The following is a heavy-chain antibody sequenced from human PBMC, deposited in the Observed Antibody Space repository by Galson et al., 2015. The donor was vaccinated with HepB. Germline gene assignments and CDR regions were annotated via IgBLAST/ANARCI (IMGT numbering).Heavy chain of an antibody. CDR2: IIPIFGTA. CDR1: GGTFSSYA. D-gene: IGHD2-15*01. CDR3: ARDPCRGYCSSGSWTDY. Sequence: SVKVSCKASGGTFSSYAISWVRQAPGQGLEWMGGIIPIFGTANYAQKFQGRVTITADESTSTAYMELSSLRSEDTAVYYCARDPCRGYCSSGSWTDYWGQGTLVTVSS. J-gene: IGHJ4*02. V-gene: IGHV1-69*13.